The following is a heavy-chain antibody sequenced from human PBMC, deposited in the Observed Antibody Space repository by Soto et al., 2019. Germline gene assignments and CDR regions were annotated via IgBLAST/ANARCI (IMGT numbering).Heavy chain of an antibody. CDR3: ARHNSQWPNWFDP. J-gene: IGHJ5*02. D-gene: IGHD1-1*01. CDR2: ISGYNGNT. Sequence: QVQLVQSGAEVKRPGASVKVSCKASGYTFTSYGISWVRQAPGQGLEWVGWISGYNGNTNYAQKLQGRVTMTTDTSTSTADMDLRSLRSDDTAVYYCARHNSQWPNWFDPWGQGTLVTVSS. CDR1: GYTFTSYG. V-gene: IGHV1-18*01.